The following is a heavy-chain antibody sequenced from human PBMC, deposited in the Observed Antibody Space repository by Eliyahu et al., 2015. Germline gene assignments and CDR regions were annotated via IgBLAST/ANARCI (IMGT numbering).Heavy chain of an antibody. D-gene: IGHD3-22*01. J-gene: IGHJ1*01. V-gene: IGHV3-21*01. CDR1: GFXFRTYT. Sequence: EVQLVESGGGLVKPGGSLRLSCAASGFXFRTYTMTWVRQAPEKGLQWVSSITSGSSFIYFADAVKGRFSISRDNDRNSLYLQMHSLTGEDTAVYYCARGDYYDREEGIQHWGQGTLVTVSS. CDR3: ARGDYYDREEGIQH. CDR2: ITSGSSFI.